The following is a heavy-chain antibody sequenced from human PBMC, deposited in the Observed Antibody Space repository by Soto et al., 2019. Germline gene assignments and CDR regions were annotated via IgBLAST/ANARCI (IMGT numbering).Heavy chain of an antibody. D-gene: IGHD2-15*01. Sequence: QVQLVQSGAEVKKPGASVKVSCKASGYTFTSYDINWVRQATGQGLEWMGWMNPNSGNTGYAQKFQGRVTMTRNTSISTAYMELSRLRSEDTAVYYCARAGYCSGGSCYYYYYYMDVWGKGTTVTVSS. CDR1: GYTFTSYD. J-gene: IGHJ6*03. CDR2: MNPNSGNT. CDR3: ARAGYCSGGSCYYYYYYMDV. V-gene: IGHV1-8*01.